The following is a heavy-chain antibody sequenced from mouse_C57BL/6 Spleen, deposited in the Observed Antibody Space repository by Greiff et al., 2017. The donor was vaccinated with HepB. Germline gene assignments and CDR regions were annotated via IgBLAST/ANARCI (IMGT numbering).Heavy chain of an antibody. CDR3: ARDTTAHYYAMDY. D-gene: IGHD1-2*01. Sequence: QVQLQQPGAELVKPGASVKLSCKASGYTFTSYWMHWVKQRPGRGLEWIGRIDPKSGGTKYNEKFKSKATLTVDKPSSKAYMQLSSLTSEDSAVYYCARDTTAHYYAMDYWGQGTSVTVSS. CDR2: IDPKSGGT. CDR1: GYTFTSYW. J-gene: IGHJ4*01. V-gene: IGHV1-72*01.